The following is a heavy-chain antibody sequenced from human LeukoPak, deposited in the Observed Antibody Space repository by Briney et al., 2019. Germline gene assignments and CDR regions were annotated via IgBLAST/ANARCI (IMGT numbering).Heavy chain of an antibody. V-gene: IGHV1-18*01. CDR1: GYTFTSYG. J-gene: IGHJ5*02. Sequence: RASVKVSCKASGYTFTSYGISWVRQAPGQGLEWMGWISAYNGNTNYAQKLQGRVTMTTDTSTSTAYMELSSLRSDDTAVYYCARDLRSTDSGDAVIWFDPWGQGTLVTVSS. CDR3: ARDLRSTDSGDAVIWFDP. D-gene: IGHD4-17*01. CDR2: ISAYNGNT.